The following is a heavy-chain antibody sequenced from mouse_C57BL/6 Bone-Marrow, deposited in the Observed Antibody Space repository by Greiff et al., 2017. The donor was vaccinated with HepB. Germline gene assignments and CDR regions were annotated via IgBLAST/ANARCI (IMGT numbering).Heavy chain of an antibody. CDR3: TTRAFYYDYDGSWFAY. CDR2: IDPENGDT. J-gene: IGHJ3*01. Sequence: VQLQQSGAELVRPGASVKLSCTASGFNIKDDYMHWVKQRPEQGLEWIGWIDPENGDTEYASKFQGKASITADTSSNTAYLQLSSLTSEDTAVYYCTTRAFYYDYDGSWFAYWGQVTLVTVSA. V-gene: IGHV14-4*01. D-gene: IGHD2-4*01. CDR1: GFNIKDDY.